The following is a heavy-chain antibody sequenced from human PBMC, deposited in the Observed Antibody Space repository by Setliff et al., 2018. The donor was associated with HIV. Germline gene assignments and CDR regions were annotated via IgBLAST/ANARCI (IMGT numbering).Heavy chain of an antibody. J-gene: IGHJ4*02. CDR2: IHHSGSS. D-gene: IGHD4-4*01. CDR3: AREHDYSNYRRLDS. Sequence: SETLSLTCTVSDDSIITYYWTWIRQPPGKGLEWIGYIHHSGSSDYTPSLRSRVTMSVDTSKNQFSLKLTSVTAADTAVYYCAREHDYSNYRRLDSWGQGILVTVSS. CDR1: DDSIITYY. V-gene: IGHV4-4*08.